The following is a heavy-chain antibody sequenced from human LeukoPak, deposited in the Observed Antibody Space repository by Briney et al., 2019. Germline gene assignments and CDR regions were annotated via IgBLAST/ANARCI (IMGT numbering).Heavy chain of an antibody. Sequence: ASVKVSCKASGYTFTSYYMHWVRQAPGQGLEWMGWISAYNGNTNYAQKLQGRVTMTTDTSTSTAYMELRSLRSDDTAVYYCARAFSPGIATNWGQGTLVTVSS. CDR2: ISAYNGNT. CDR3: ARAFSPGIATN. CDR1: GYTFTSYY. V-gene: IGHV1-18*04. D-gene: IGHD6-13*01. J-gene: IGHJ4*02.